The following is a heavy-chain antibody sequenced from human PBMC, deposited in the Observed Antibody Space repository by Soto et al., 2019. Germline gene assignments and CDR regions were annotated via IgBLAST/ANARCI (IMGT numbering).Heavy chain of an antibody. CDR3: AKLGSGYYTGLYFDY. V-gene: IGHV3-7*03. D-gene: IGHD3-3*01. J-gene: IGHJ4*02. Sequence: PVGSLRLSCAASGFSFGDYWMSWVRQAPGKGLEWVAHMKKDGSEKYYVDSVKGRFTVSRGNTKSSLYLQMSSLRAEDTAVYYCAKLGSGYYTGLYFDYWGQGTLVTVSS. CDR1: GFSFGDYW. CDR2: MKKDGSEK.